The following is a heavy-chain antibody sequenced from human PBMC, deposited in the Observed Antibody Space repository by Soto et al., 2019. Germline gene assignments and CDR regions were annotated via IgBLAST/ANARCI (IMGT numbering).Heavy chain of an antibody. CDR1: GGSISSYY. Sequence: SETLSLTCTVSGGSISSYYWSWIRQPPGKGLEWIGYIYYSGSTNYNPSLKSRVTISVDTSKNQFSLKLSSVTAADTAVYYCARGLSDITIFGVVIPYYYYYMDVWGKGTTVTVSS. CDR2: IYYSGST. D-gene: IGHD3-3*01. V-gene: IGHV4-59*01. CDR3: ARGLSDITIFGVVIPYYYYYMDV. J-gene: IGHJ6*03.